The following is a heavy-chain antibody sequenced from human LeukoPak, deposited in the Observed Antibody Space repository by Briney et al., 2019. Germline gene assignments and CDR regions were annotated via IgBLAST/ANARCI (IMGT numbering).Heavy chain of an antibody. CDR1: GGTFSSYG. CDR3: ARRSAFDSSAYYDF. D-gene: IGHD3-22*01. J-gene: IGHJ4*02. Sequence: SVKVSCKASGGTFSSYGISWVRQAPGQGLEWMGGIIPIFGTTKYAQMFQGRLTITADESTSTAYMELSSLRSEDTAVYYCARRSAFDSSAYYDFWGQGTLITVSS. V-gene: IGHV1-69*13. CDR2: IIPIFGTT.